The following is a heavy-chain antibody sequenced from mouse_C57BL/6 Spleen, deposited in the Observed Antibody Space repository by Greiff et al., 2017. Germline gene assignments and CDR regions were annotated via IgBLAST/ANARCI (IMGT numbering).Heavy chain of an antibody. D-gene: IGHD2-3*01. CDR1: GFSLTSYG. V-gene: IGHV2-2*01. CDR3: ARNDGYPYYFDY. CDR2: IWSGGST. Sequence: VQLVESGPGLVQPSQSLSITCTVSGFSLTSYGVHWVRQSPGKGLEWLGVIWSGGSTDYNAAFISRLSISKDNSKSQVFFKMNSLQADDTAIYYCARNDGYPYYFDYWGQGTTLTVSS. J-gene: IGHJ2*01.